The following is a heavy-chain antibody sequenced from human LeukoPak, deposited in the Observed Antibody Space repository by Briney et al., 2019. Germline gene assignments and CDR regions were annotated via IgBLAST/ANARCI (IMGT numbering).Heavy chain of an antibody. J-gene: IGHJ4*02. V-gene: IGHV1-2*02. Sequence: GASVKVSCKASGYTFTDYFVHWVRQAPGQGLEWMGWINSNSGSTSYAQNFQGRVTMTRDTSISTLYVELSSLRSDDTAVYYCARVRVYSSGWNFDYCGQGTLVTVSS. CDR3: ARVRVYSSGWNFDY. CDR2: INSNSGST. D-gene: IGHD6-19*01. CDR1: GYTFTDYF.